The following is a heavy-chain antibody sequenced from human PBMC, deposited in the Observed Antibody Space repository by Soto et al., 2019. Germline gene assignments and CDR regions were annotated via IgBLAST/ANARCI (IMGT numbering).Heavy chain of an antibody. CDR3: TGEVASGY. Sequence: EVQLLESGGGLVQPGGSLRLSCAASGFTFSSYAMSWVRQAPGKGLEWVSTIIPSGGSTFYADSVKGRFTISRDNAKNTLFLEMNSLRGDDMAVYYCTGEVASGYWGQGTLVTVSS. J-gene: IGHJ4*02. D-gene: IGHD2-8*02. CDR1: GFTFSSYA. CDR2: IIPSGGST. V-gene: IGHV3-23*01.